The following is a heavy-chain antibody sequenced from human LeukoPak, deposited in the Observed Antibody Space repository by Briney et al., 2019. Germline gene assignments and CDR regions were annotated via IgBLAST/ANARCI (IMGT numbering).Heavy chain of an antibody. CDR3: ARLYTADGYCSSTSCYRGYMDV. V-gene: IGHV5-51*01. D-gene: IGHD2-2*01. Sequence: GESLKISCKDSGYIFTNYWISWVRQMPGKGLEWMGVIYPGNSDTRYSPSFQGQVTISADKSISTAYLQWTSLKASDTAMYYCARLYTADGYCSSTSCYRGYMDVWGKGTTVTVSS. CDR2: IYPGNSDT. CDR1: GYIFTNYW. J-gene: IGHJ6*03.